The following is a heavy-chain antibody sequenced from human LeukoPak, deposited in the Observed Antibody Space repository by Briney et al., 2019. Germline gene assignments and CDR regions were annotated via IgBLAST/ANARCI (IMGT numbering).Heavy chain of an antibody. Sequence: GASVKVSCKASGGTFSSYAISWVRQAPGQGLEWMGGIIPIFGTANYAQKFQGRVTITTDESTSTAYMELSSLRSEDTAVYYCASSWRGYYYYYYMDVWGKGTTVTVSS. J-gene: IGHJ6*03. CDR2: IIPIFGTA. CDR1: GGTFSSYA. CDR3: ASSWRGYYYYYYMDV. V-gene: IGHV1-69*05. D-gene: IGHD2-2*01.